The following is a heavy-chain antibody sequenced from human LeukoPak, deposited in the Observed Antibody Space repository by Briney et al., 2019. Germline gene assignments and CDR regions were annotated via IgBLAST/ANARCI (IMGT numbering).Heavy chain of an antibody. CDR1: GFTFSSYA. V-gene: IGHV3-23*01. J-gene: IGHJ4*02. CDR3: AKTGDDYGDRDFDY. Sequence: GGSLRLSCAASGFTFSSYAMSWVRQAPGKGLEWVPAISGSGGSTYYADSVKGRFTISRDNSKNTLYLQINSLRAEDTAVYYCAKTGDDYGDRDFDYWGQGTLVTVSS. CDR2: ISGSGGST. D-gene: IGHD4-17*01.